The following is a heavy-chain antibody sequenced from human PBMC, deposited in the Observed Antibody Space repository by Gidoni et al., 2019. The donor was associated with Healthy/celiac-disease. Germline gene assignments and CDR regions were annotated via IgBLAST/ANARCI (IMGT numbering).Heavy chain of an antibody. V-gene: IGHV3-30*18. D-gene: IGHD4-17*01. CDR2: ISYDGSNK. CDR3: AKTLYGDYSESAFDI. Sequence: QVQLVESGGGVVQPGRSLRLSCAASGFTFSSYGMHWVRQAPGKGLEWVAVISYDGSNKYYADSVKGRFTISRDNSKNTLYLQMNSLRAEDTAVYYCAKTLYGDYSESAFDIWGQGTMVTVSS. J-gene: IGHJ3*02. CDR1: GFTFSSYG.